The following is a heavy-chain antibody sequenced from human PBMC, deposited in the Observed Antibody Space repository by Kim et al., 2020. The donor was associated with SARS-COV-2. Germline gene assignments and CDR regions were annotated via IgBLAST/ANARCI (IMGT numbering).Heavy chain of an antibody. Sequence: GGSLRLSCAASGFTFSDYYMSWIRQAPGKGLEWVSYISSSSSYINYADSVKGRFTISRDNAKNSLYLQMNSLRAEDTAVYYCARVDGYYDSSGYRWGQGTLVTVSS. D-gene: IGHD3-22*01. CDR2: ISSSSSYI. CDR3: ARVDGYYDSSGYR. V-gene: IGHV3-11*06. CDR1: GFTFSDYY. J-gene: IGHJ4*02.